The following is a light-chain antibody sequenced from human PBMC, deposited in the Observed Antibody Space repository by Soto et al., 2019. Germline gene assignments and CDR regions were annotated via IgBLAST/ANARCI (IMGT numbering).Light chain of an antibody. V-gene: IGKV3-20*01. CDR2: DAS. Sequence: EIVLTQSPGTLSLSPGDRATLSCRASQSVSSTYLAWYQQKPGQAPRLLIYDASSRATGIPDRFSGSGSGTVFTLTISRLEPEDFAVYYCQQYGSSPGLFTFGPGTKVDIK. CDR1: QSVSSTY. J-gene: IGKJ3*01. CDR3: QQYGSSPGLFT.